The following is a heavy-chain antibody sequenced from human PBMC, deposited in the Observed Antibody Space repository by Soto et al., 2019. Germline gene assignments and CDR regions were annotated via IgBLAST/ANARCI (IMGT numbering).Heavy chain of an antibody. CDR2: IYYSGST. D-gene: IGHD5-18*01. Sequence: PSETLSLTCTVSGGSISSYYWSWIRQPPGRGLEWIGYIYYSGSTNYNPSLKSRVTISVDTSKNQFSLKLSSVTAADTAVYYCARVVVGLDAAIDYWGQGTLVTVSS. CDR3: ARVVVGLDAAIDY. CDR1: GGSISSYY. J-gene: IGHJ4*02. V-gene: IGHV4-59*01.